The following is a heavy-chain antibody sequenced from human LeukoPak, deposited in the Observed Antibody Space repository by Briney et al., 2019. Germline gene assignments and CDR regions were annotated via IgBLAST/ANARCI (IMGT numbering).Heavy chain of an antibody. Sequence: VASVKVSCKASGGTFSSYAISWVRQAPGQGLEWMGGIIPIFGTANYAQKFQGRVTTTADESTSTAYMELSSLRSEDTAVYYCARDRSSSLYYYYYMDVWGKGTTVTVSS. CDR2: IIPIFGTA. D-gene: IGHD6-6*01. CDR1: GGTFSSYA. CDR3: ARDRSSSLYYYYYMDV. V-gene: IGHV1-69*01. J-gene: IGHJ6*03.